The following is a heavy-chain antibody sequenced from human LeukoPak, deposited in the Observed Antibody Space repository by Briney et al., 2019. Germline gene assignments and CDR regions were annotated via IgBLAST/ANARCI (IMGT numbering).Heavy chain of an antibody. CDR3: ARDHRIAVAPFDY. D-gene: IGHD6-19*01. Sequence: SETLSLTCTVSGGSISGSSYYWGWIRQPPGKGLEWIGSIYYSGSTYYNPSLKSRVTISVDTSKNQFSLKLSSVTAADTAVYYCARDHRIAVAPFDYWGKETLVTVSS. CDR1: GGSISGSSYY. CDR2: IYYSGST. J-gene: IGHJ4*02. V-gene: IGHV4-39*07.